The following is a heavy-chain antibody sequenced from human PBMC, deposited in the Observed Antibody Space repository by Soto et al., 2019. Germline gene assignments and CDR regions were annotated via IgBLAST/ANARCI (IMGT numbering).Heavy chain of an antibody. D-gene: IGHD4-17*01. J-gene: IGHJ3*02. CDR3: ARQMTPVTMDAFDS. CDR1: GFTFSDYY. Sequence: QVQLVDSGGGLVKPGGSLRLSCAASGFTFSDYYMSWIRQAPGKGLEWVSYISSSGSTIYYADSVKGRLNISRDNAKKSLYLQMNRVRAEDTAVYYCARQMTPVTMDAFDSWGQGTMVTVSS. CDR2: ISSSGSTI. V-gene: IGHV3-11*01.